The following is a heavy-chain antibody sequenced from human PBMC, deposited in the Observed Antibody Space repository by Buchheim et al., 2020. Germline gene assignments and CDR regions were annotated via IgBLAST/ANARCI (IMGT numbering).Heavy chain of an antibody. CDR2: IKQDGSEK. V-gene: IGHV3-7*01. CDR3: ARDWKYDILTGWGRYYYYYMDV. CDR1: GFTFSSYW. J-gene: IGHJ6*03. Sequence: EVQLVESGGGLVQPGGSLRLSCAASGFTFSSYWMSWVRQAPGQGLEWVANIKQDGSEKYYVDSVKGRFTISRDNAKNSLYLQMNSLRGEDTAVYYCARDWKYDILTGWGRYYYYYMDVWGKGTT. D-gene: IGHD3-9*01.